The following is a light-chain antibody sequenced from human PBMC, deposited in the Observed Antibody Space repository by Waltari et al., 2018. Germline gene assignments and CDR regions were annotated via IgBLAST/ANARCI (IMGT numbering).Light chain of an antibody. V-gene: IGKV3-15*01. Sequence: IVLTQSPSTLSLSPGERATLSCRASQTVSHTFLAWYQQKPGQAPRLLIYGASTGATGIPARFSGSGSGTEFTLTISSLQSEDFAVYYCQQYNYWPRFTFGPGTKVDIK. CDR1: QTVSHTF. J-gene: IGKJ3*01. CDR3: QQYNYWPRFT. CDR2: GAS.